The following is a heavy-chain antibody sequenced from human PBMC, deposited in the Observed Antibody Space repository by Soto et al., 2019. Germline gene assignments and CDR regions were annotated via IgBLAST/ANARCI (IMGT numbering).Heavy chain of an antibody. D-gene: IGHD3-9*01. CDR2: INPNGGGT. CDR1: GYTFNNYY. Sequence: QAQLVQSGAEVKKPGASVKVSCKASGYTFNNYYMHWVRQAPGQGLEWMGIINPNGGGTSYSQNFQGRVTVTRDTSTTTVYMALSSVMPEATAVYFCARTLDSPPYYFDLWGQGPLVTVSS. J-gene: IGHJ4*02. CDR3: ARTLDSPPYYFDL. V-gene: IGHV1-46*02.